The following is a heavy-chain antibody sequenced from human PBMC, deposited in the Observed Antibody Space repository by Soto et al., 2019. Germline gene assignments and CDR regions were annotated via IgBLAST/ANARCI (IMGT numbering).Heavy chain of an antibody. Sequence: GGSLRLSCAASGFTFSSYAMSWVRQAPGKGLEWVSAISGSGGSTYYADSVKGRFTISRDNSKNTLYLQMNSLRAEDTAVYYCACPRYSSGWYGVFYFDYWGQGTLVTVSS. D-gene: IGHD6-19*01. CDR1: GFTFSSYA. V-gene: IGHV3-23*01. CDR2: ISGSGGST. CDR3: ACPRYSSGWYGVFYFDY. J-gene: IGHJ4*02.